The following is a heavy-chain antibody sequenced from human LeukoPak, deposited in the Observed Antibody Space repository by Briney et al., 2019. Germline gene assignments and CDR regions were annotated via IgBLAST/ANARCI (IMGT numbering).Heavy chain of an antibody. Sequence: ASVKVSCKASGYTFTSYGISWVRQAPGQGLEWMGWISAYNGNTNYAQKLQGRVTMTTDTSTSTAYMELSSLRSEDTAVYYCAREEMATIHAFDIWGQGTMVTVSS. CDR2: ISAYNGNT. CDR3: AREEMATIHAFDI. V-gene: IGHV1-18*01. J-gene: IGHJ3*02. D-gene: IGHD5-24*01. CDR1: GYTFTSYG.